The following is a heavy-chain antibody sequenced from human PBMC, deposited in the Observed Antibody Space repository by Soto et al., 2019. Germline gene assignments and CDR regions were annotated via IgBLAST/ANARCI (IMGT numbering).Heavy chain of an antibody. CDR3: AKPRGVRFLEWLLPPFDP. V-gene: IGHV3-30*18. CDR1: GFTFSSYG. J-gene: IGHJ5*02. D-gene: IGHD3-3*01. CDR2: ISYDGSNK. Sequence: GVSLRLSWSASGFTFSSYGMHWVRQAPGKGLEWVAVISYDGSNKYYADSVKGRFTISRDNSKNTLYLQMNSLRAEDTAVYYCAKPRGVRFLEWLLPPFDPWGQGTLVTVSS.